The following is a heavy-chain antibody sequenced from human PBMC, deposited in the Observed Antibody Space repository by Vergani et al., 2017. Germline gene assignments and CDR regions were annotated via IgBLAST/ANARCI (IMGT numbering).Heavy chain of an antibody. J-gene: IGHJ6*02. V-gene: IGHV4-61*02. Sequence: QVQLQESGPGLVKPSQTLSLTCTVSGGSISSGSYYWSWIRQPAGKGLEWIGRIYTSGSTNYNPSLKSRVTISVDTSKNQFSLKLSSVTAADTAVYYCARAKGALYGSGGSCYSYYGMDVWGQ. CDR1: GGSISSGSYY. CDR3: ARAKGALYGSGGSCYSYYGMDV. D-gene: IGHD2-15*01. CDR2: IYTSGST.